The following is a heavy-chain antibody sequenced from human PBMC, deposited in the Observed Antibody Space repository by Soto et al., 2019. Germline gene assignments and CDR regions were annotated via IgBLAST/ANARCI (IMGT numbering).Heavy chain of an antibody. CDR2: IIPILGIA. CDR3: ARSSCSSTSCYAEKYYYYYMDV. V-gene: IGHV1-69*02. CDR1: GGTFSSYT. Sequence: QVQLVQSGAEVKKPGSSVKVSCKASGGTFSSYTISWVRQAPGQGLEWMGRIIPILGIANYAQKFQGRVTITADKSTSTAYTELSSLRSEDTAVYYCARSSCSSTSCYAEKYYYYYMDVWGKGTTVTVSS. J-gene: IGHJ6*03. D-gene: IGHD2-2*01.